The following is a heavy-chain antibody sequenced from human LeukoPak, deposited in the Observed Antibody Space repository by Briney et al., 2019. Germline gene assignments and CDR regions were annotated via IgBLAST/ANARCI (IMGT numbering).Heavy chain of an antibody. CDR2: IYHSGST. J-gene: IGHJ5*02. D-gene: IGHD3-3*01. CDR1: GGSISTPDHY. Sequence: SETLSLTCSLSGGSISTPDHYSGWIRQPPGKGLEWPGIIYHSGSTYYNPSLKSRLTISIDRSKNQFALKLTSVTAADTAVYYCARQSENTIFGVVNRWFDPWGQGTLVTVSS. CDR3: ARQSENTIFGVVNRWFDP. V-gene: IGHV4-39*06.